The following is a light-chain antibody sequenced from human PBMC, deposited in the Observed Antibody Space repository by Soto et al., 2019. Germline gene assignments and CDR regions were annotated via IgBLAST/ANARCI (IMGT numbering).Light chain of an antibody. CDR3: SSYTSGSSHYV. Sequence: QSVLTQPASVSGSPGQSITISCTGTSSDVGAYYSVSWYQHHPGKAPKLIIYGVTNRPSGVSNRFSGSKSGNTASLTISGLQAEDDADYHCSSYTSGSSHYVFGTGTQLTVL. CDR2: GVT. J-gene: IGLJ1*01. CDR1: SSDVGAYYS. V-gene: IGLV2-14*01.